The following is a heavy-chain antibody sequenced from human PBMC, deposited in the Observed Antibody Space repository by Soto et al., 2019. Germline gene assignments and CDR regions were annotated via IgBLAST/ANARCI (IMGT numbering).Heavy chain of an antibody. V-gene: IGHV1-69*13. CDR1: GGTFSSYA. CDR3: ARGQLAPYYYYYGMDV. J-gene: IGHJ6*02. Sequence: GASVKVSCKVSGGTFSSYAISWVRQAPGQGLEWMGGIIPIFGTANYAQKFQGRVTITADESTSTAYMELSSLRSEDTAVYYCARGQLAPYYYYYGMDVWGQGTTVTVSS. CDR2: IIPIFGTA. D-gene: IGHD6-6*01.